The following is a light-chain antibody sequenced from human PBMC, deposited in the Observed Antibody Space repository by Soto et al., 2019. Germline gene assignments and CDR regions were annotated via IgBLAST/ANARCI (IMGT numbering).Light chain of an antibody. V-gene: IGKV3-15*01. Sequence: IVMTQSPATLSVSPGERATLSCRASQSLRSNLAWYQQKPGQAPRLLIYAASTRATGIPARFSGSGSGTEFTLTISRLEPEDFAVYYCQQYGSSPLTFGPGTKVDIK. CDR3: QQYGSSPLT. CDR2: AAS. J-gene: IGKJ3*01. CDR1: QSLRSN.